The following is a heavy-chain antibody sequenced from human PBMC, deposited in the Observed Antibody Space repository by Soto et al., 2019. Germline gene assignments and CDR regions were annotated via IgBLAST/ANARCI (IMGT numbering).Heavy chain of an antibody. J-gene: IGHJ4*02. CDR2: ILPIFGTA. Sequence: SVKVSCKASGGTFSSYAISWVRQAPGQGLEWMGGILPIFGTANYAQKFQGRVTITADESTSTAYMELSSLRSEDTAVYYCARDGSSGGSCYSCSLDYWGQGTLVTVSS. V-gene: IGHV1-69*13. CDR1: GGTFSSYA. CDR3: ARDGSSGGSCYSCSLDY. D-gene: IGHD2-15*01.